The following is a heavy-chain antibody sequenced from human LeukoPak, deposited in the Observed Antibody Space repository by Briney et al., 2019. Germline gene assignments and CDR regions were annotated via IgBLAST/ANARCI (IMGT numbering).Heavy chain of an antibody. CDR2: IYYTGST. D-gene: IGHD1-14*01. J-gene: IGHJ4*02. V-gene: IGHV4-59*01. CDR3: ARGRTPFDY. CDR1: GDFISSSY. Sequence: SETLSLTCTLSGDFISSSYWSWIRQPPGKGLEWIAYIYYTGSTNYNPSLKSRVTISVDTSKNQFSLKLSSVTAADTAVYYCARGRTPFDYWGQGTLVTVSS.